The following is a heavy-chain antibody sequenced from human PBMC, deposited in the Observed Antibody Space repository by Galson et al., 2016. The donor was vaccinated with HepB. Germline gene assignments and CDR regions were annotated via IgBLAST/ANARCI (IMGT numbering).Heavy chain of an antibody. J-gene: IGHJ6*02. CDR3: SPVDGA. CDR1: GFSFSSYG. Sequence: SLRLSCAASGFSFSSYGVNWVRQAPGKGLQWVSYISSTSTTRYYATFLKGRFTISRDNAKNSLYLQMNRLRPEDTALYYCSPVDGAWGQGTTVTVSS. V-gene: IGHV3-48*04. CDR2: ISSTSTTR. D-gene: IGHD4-17*01.